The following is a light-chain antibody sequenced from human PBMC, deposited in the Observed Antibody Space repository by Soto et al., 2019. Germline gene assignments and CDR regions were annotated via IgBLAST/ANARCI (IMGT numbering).Light chain of an antibody. CDR1: QSVSSN. CDR3: QQYNNWPLFT. V-gene: IGKV3-15*01. J-gene: IGKJ3*01. Sequence: EIVMTQSPATLSVSPGERATLSCRASQSVSSNLAWYQQKPGQAPRLLIYGASTRATAIPARFSGSESGTEFTLTISSLQSEDFAVYYCQQYNNWPLFTFGPGTKVDIK. CDR2: GAS.